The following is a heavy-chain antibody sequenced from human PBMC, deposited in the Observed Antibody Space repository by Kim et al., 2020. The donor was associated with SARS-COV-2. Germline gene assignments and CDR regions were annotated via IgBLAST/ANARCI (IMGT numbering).Heavy chain of an antibody. CDR3: ARAQLPGGDSTGVGFDY. CDR1: GYTFTSYD. J-gene: IGHJ4*02. V-gene: IGHV1-8*01. Sequence: ASVKVSCKASGYTFTSYDINWVRQATGQGLEWMGWMNPNSGNTGYAQKFQGRVTMTRNTSISTAYMELSSLRSEDTAVYYCARAQLPGGDSTGVGFDYWGQGTLVTVSS. CDR2: MNPNSGNT. D-gene: IGHD2-21*02.